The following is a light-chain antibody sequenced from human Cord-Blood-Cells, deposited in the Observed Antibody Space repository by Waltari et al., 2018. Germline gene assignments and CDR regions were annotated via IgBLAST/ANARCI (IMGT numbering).Light chain of an antibody. J-gene: IGKJ4*01. CDR1: QSISSY. Sequence: DIQMTQSPSSLSASVGDSVTITCRANQSISSYLNWYQQKPGKAPKLLIYAASSVQSGVASRFSGSGSGTEFTLNISSLEPEDFANAYCQQSYRTPLTFGGGATVEIE. CDR3: QQSYRTPLT. CDR2: AAS. V-gene: IGKV1-39*01.